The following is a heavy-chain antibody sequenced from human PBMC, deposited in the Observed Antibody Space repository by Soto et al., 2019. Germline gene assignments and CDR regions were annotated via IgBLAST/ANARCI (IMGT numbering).Heavy chain of an antibody. CDR2: IYYSGST. V-gene: IGHV4-61*01. J-gene: IGHJ6*02. Sequence: SETLSLTCTVSGGSVSSGSYYWSWIRQPPGKGLEWIGYIYYSGSTNYNPSLKSRVTISVDTSKNQFSLKLSSVTAADTAVYYCARYCIDSYGTYYYGMDVWGQGTTVTVSS. CDR1: GGSVSSGSYY. CDR3: ARYCIDSYGTYYYGMDV. D-gene: IGHD5-18*01.